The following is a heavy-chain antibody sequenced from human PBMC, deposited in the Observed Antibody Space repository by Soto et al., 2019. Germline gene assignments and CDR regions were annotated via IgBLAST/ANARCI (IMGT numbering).Heavy chain of an antibody. D-gene: IGHD2-15*01. V-gene: IGHV4-39*07. J-gene: IGHJ4*02. CDR1: GGSISSSSYY. CDR2: IYYSGYT. Sequence: PSETLSLTCTVSGGSISSSSYYWGWIRQPPGKGLEWIGSIYYSGYTYYNPSLKSRVTLSVDKSKNQFSLKLSSVTAADTAVYYCAREWGGYCSGGSWFSGFGYWGQGTLVTVSS. CDR3: AREWGGYCSGGSWFSGFGY.